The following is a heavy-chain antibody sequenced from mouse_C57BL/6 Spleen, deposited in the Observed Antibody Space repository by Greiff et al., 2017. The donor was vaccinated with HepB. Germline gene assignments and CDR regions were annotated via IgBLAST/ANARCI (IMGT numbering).Heavy chain of an antibody. CDR2: IDPSDSDT. V-gene: IGHV1-69*01. D-gene: IGHD3-2*01. CDR3: ARCDSVRGAMDY. CDR1: GYTFTSYW. J-gene: IGHJ4*01. Sequence: VKLQQPGAELVMPGASVKLSCKASGYTFTSYWMHWVKQRPGQGLEWIGEIDPSDSDTNYNQKFKGKATLTVDKSSSTAYMQLSSLTSEDSAVYYGARCDSVRGAMDYWGQGTSVTVSS.